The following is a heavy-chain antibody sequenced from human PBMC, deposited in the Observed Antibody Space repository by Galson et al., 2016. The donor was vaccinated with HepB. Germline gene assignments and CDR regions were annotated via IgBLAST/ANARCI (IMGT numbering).Heavy chain of an antibody. CDR2: IWNDGSNK. V-gene: IGHV3-33*01. Sequence: LRLSCAASGFIFSDYGMHWVRQAPGKGLEWVAVIWNDGSNKYYADSVKGRFTISRDNSKNTLDLQVNILKVEDTAVYYCVRDKEGGYGFDYWGQGILVTVSS. CDR3: VRDKEGGYGFDY. J-gene: IGHJ4*01. CDR1: GFIFSDYG. D-gene: IGHD5-12*01.